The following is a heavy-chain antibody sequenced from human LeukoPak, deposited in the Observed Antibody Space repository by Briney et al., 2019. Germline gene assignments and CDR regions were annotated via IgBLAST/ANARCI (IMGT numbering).Heavy chain of an antibody. D-gene: IGHD1-26*01. J-gene: IGHJ4*02. Sequence: SGTLSLTCAVSGGSILSTNWWSWVRQPPGKGLEWVGEVHLNGATNYNPSVEGRVTMSIDKSKNHLSLEVISVTAADTAMYYCTRESGAFSPFGFWGQGTLVTVSS. V-gene: IGHV4-4*02. CDR2: VHLNGAT. CDR3: TRESGAFSPFGF. CDR1: GGSILSTNW.